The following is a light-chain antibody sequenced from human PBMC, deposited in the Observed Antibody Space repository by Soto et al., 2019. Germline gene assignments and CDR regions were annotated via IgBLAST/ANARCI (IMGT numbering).Light chain of an antibody. CDR1: QSVSNN. CDR2: GAS. V-gene: IGKV3-15*01. CDR3: QQYNNWPPYN. J-gene: IGKJ2*01. Sequence: EVVMTQSPATLSVSPGDRATLSCRASQSVSNNLAWYQQKPGQAPRLLIYGASTGATGLPARFSASGSGTEFTLTISSLQSEDFAVYYCQQYNNWPPYNFGQGTKLEIK.